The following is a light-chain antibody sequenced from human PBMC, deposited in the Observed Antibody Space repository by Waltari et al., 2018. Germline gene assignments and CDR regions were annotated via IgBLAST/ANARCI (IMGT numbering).Light chain of an antibody. CDR3: QKSYSTPRT. J-gene: IGKJ1*01. CDR2: AAS. V-gene: IGKV1-39*01. CDR1: QGISSY. Sequence: DIQMTQSPPSLSASVGDRVTITCRASQGISSYLSWYQQKPGKAPNLLIYAASSLQSGVPSRFSGSGSGTDFTLTISSLQPEDFATYYCQKSYSTPRTFGQGTRVEIK.